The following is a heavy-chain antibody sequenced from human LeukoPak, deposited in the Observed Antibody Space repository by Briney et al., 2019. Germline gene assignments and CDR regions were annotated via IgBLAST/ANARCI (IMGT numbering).Heavy chain of an antibody. D-gene: IGHD4-23*01. Sequence: PSETLSLTCTVSGGSITSYYWSWIRQPPGKGLEWIAYVSDVGDTNYNPALKSRVTISLDKSKNQFSLKLGSVTAADTAAYFCARADTENYGGLSFNSWGQGSLVTVSS. CDR3: ARADTENYGGLSFNS. CDR2: VSDVGDT. CDR1: GGSITSYY. V-gene: IGHV4-59*01. J-gene: IGHJ4*02.